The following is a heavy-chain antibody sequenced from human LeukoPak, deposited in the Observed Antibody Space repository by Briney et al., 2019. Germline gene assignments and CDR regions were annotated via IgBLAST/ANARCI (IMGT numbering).Heavy chain of an antibody. CDR2: IYYSGST. D-gene: IGHD3-22*01. Sequence: SETLSLTCTVSGGSISSSSYYWGWIRQPPGKGLEWIGSIYYSGSTYYNPSLKSRVTISVDTSKNQFSLKLSSVTAADTAVYYCARDVSGYAWFDPWGQGTLVTVSS. J-gene: IGHJ5*02. CDR3: ARDVSGYAWFDP. CDR1: GGSISSSSYY. V-gene: IGHV4-39*07.